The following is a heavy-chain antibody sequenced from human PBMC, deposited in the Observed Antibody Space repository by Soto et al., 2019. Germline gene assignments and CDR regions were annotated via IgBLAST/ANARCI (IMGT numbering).Heavy chain of an antibody. V-gene: IGHV4-59*08. D-gene: IGHD3-10*01. CDR1: GGSITNYY. CDR2: IQYNGYS. CDR3: ARHGFGSLHGLVDV. Sequence: QVQLQESGPGLVKPSETLSLTCTVSGGSITNYYCSWFRQPPGKGLEWIGYIQYNGYSAYNLSLKRRVPMSMDTPKTQFSLLLESVTATDTAVYYCARHGFGSLHGLVDVWGQGTTVIVSS. J-gene: IGHJ6*02.